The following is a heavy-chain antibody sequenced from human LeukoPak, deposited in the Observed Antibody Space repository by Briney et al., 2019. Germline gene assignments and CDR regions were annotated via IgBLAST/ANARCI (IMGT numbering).Heavy chain of an antibody. Sequence: SETLSLTRTVSGGSISSYYWSWIRQPPGKGLEGIGYIYYIGSTNYTPSLKSRVTISVDKSKKQFSLKLSSVTAADPAVYYCARGRDSSGWQADYWGQGTLVTVSS. CDR2: IYYIGST. J-gene: IGHJ4*02. V-gene: IGHV4-59*01. D-gene: IGHD6-19*01. CDR3: ARGRDSSGWQADY. CDR1: GGSISSYY.